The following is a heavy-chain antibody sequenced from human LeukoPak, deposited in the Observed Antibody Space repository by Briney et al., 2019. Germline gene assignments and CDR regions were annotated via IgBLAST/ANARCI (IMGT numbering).Heavy chain of an antibody. CDR3: AREVVAAAGTVDY. D-gene: IGHD6-13*01. Sequence: SETLSLTCTVPGGSINSRGYYWGWFRQPPGKGLEWIGSLYYSGNTYYTPSLKSRVTFSLDTSKNQFYLKLSSVTAADTAVYYCAREVVAAAGTVDYWGQGTLVTVSS. CDR2: LYYSGNT. J-gene: IGHJ4*02. V-gene: IGHV4-39*07. CDR1: GGSINSRGYY.